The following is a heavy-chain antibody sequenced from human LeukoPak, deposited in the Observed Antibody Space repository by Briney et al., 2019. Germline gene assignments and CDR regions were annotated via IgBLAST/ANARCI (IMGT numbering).Heavy chain of an antibody. CDR3: ARVAKERVGGVYYFDY. J-gene: IGHJ4*02. CDR2: IGTAGGT. CDR1: GFTLSDYD. D-gene: IGHD1-1*01. V-gene: IGHV3-13*01. Sequence: PGGSLRLSCAASGFTLSDYDMHWVRQATGKGLEWVSAIGTAGGTYYTGSVKGRFTISRENAKNSLYLQMNSLRAGDTAVYYCARVAKERVGGVYYFDYWGQGTLVTVSS.